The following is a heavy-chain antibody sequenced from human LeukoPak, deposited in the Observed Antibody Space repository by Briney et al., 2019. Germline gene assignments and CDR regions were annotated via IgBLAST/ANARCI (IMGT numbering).Heavy chain of an antibody. D-gene: IGHD6-13*01. CDR2: ISSSSSYI. Sequence: PGGCLRLSCASSGFTFSSYSMKWVSQAPGKGLEWVSSISSSSSYIYYADSVKGRFTISRDNAKNSLYLQMNSLRAEDTAVYYCARVGIAAAGTGAFDIWGQGTMVTVSS. V-gene: IGHV3-21*01. CDR3: ARVGIAAAGTGAFDI. J-gene: IGHJ3*02. CDR1: GFTFSSYS.